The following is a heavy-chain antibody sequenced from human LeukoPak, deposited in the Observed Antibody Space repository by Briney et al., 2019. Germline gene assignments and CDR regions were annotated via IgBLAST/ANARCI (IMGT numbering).Heavy chain of an antibody. V-gene: IGHV3-20*04. CDR1: GFTFGDCG. D-gene: IGHD3/OR15-3a*01. Sequence: GGSLRLSCTASGFTFGDCGMSWVRQAPGKWLEWFSGLNWNGGSTGYADSVKGRFTISSANAKNSLYLQMNSLRAEDTALYYRARDWTGYYGSDYWGQGTLVTVSS. J-gene: IGHJ4*02. CDR3: ARDWTGYYGSDY. CDR2: LNWNGGST.